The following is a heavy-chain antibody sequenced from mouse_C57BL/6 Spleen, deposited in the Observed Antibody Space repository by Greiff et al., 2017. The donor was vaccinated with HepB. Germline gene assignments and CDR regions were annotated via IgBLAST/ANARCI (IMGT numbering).Heavy chain of an antibody. Sequence: VQLQQSGPVLVKPGASVKMSCKASGYTFTDYYMNWVKQSHGKSLEWIGVINPYNGGTSYNQKFKGKATLTVDKSSSTAYMELNSLTSEDSAVYYRARARLAWYFDVWGTGTPVTVSS. D-gene: IGHD3-1*01. V-gene: IGHV1-19*01. CDR3: ARARLAWYFDV. CDR2: INPYNGGT. CDR1: GYTFTDYY. J-gene: IGHJ1*03.